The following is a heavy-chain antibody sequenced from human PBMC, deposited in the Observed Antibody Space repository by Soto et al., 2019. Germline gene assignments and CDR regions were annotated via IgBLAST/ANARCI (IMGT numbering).Heavy chain of an antibody. CDR3: ARPRYPGRGYYGMDV. J-gene: IGHJ6*02. CDR2: IFPHDSDI. D-gene: IGHD2-15*01. V-gene: IGHV5-51*01. Sequence: GESLKISCKGSGYSFTSYWIAWVRQMPGKGLEWMGIIFPHDSDIRYSPSFEGQVTISADKSISTVYLQWSSLKASDTAMYYCARPRYPGRGYYGMDVWGQGTTVTVSS. CDR1: GYSFTSYW.